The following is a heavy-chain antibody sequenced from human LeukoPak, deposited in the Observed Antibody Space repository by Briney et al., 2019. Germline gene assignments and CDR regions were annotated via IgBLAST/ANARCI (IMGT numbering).Heavy chain of an antibody. V-gene: IGHV3-30*03. CDR3: AREGVQTTVDAFDI. D-gene: IGHD4-17*01. CDR2: ISHDGSDK. CDR1: GFTLKIYP. J-gene: IGHJ3*02. Sequence: GGSLRLSCAASGFTLKIYPMHWVRQAPGKGLEWLSVISHDGSDKNNVDSVKGRFIISRDNSKNTIYLKLNSLRPKDTAMYYCAREGVQTTVDAFDIWGLGTMVIVSS.